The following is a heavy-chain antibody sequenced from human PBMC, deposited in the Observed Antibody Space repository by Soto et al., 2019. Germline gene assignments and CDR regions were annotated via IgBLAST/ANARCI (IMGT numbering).Heavy chain of an antibody. Sequence: EVQLLESGGGLVQPGGSLRLSCAASGFTFRSYPMTWVRQAPGRGLEGVSCISGSAIKTYNAASVKGRITVSRDNSKNILYLQINSLRAEDTAVYYCVREREVVTATIWGQGTRVTVSS. CDR1: GFTFRSYP. CDR2: ISGSAIKT. CDR3: VREREVVTATI. V-gene: IGHV3-23*01. D-gene: IGHD2-21*02. J-gene: IGHJ4*02.